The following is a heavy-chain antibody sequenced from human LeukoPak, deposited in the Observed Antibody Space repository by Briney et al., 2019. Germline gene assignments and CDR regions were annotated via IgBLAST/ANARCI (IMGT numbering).Heavy chain of an antibody. CDR2: ISSSSSTI. CDR3: ARAGIAALRYFDY. CDR1: GFTFSSYS. D-gene: IGHD6-13*01. V-gene: IGHV3-48*01. J-gene: IGHJ4*02. Sequence: GGPLRLSCAASGFTFSSYSMNWVRQAPGKGLEWVSYISSSSSTIYYADSVKGRFTISRDNAKNSLYLQMNSLRAEDTAVYYCARAGIAALRYFDYWGQGTLVTVSS.